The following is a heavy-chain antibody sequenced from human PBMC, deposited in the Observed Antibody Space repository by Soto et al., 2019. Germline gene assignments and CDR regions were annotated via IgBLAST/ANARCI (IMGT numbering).Heavy chain of an antibody. CDR3: ARGQFHHVSNYYYALDV. J-gene: IGHJ6*02. V-gene: IGHV1-69*01. CDR2: FIPMFNRP. Sequence: QVQLVQSGAEVKKPGSSVKVSCKASGGTFSSYAISWVRQAPGQGLEWMGGFIPMFNRPHSARKFQGRVTITAAESTSTASMDLSSLRSEDTAVYYCARGQFHHVSNYYYALDVWGQGTTVTVSS. CDR1: GGTFSSYA.